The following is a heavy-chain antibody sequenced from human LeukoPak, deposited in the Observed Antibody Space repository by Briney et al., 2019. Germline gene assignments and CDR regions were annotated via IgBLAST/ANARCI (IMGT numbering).Heavy chain of an antibody. CDR2: IYYSGST. Sequence: SETLSLTCTVSGGSISSYYWNWIRQPPGKGLEWIGYIYYSGSTNYNPSLKSRVTISVDTSKNQFSLKLSSVTAADTAVYYCARGYEQWEGYFDYWGQGTLVTVSS. D-gene: IGHD1-26*01. J-gene: IGHJ4*02. V-gene: IGHV4-59*01. CDR1: GGSISSYY. CDR3: ARGYEQWEGYFDY.